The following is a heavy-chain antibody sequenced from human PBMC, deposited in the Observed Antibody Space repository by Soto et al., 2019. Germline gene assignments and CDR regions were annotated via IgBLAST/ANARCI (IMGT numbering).Heavy chain of an antibody. CDR3: ARVTSMVRGVIDNWFDP. CDR2: ISPMYGPA. V-gene: IGHV1-69*01. D-gene: IGHD3-10*01. CDR1: GGTFSSYA. J-gene: IGHJ5*02. Sequence: QVPLVQSGAEVKKPGSSVTVSCKASGGTFSSYAIHWVRQAPGQGLEWMGGISPMYGPAKYAQRFQGRVTITADESTTTLYMELTSLTSQDTAVYYCARVTSMVRGVIDNWFDPWGHGTLVTVSS.